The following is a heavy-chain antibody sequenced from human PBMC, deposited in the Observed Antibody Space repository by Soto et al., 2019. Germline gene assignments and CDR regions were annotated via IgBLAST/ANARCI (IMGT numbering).Heavy chain of an antibody. CDR2: IRSKAYGGTT. CDR1: GFTFGDYA. J-gene: IGHJ6*02. CDR3: TRDPDYGDYVGYYYGMDV. Sequence: GGSLRLSCTASGFTFGDYAMSWVRQAPGKGQEGAGFIRSKAYGGTTEYAASVKGGFTISRDDSKSIAYLQMNSLKSEDTAVYYCTRDPDYGDYVGYYYGMDVWGQGTTVTVSS. V-gene: IGHV3-49*04. D-gene: IGHD4-17*01.